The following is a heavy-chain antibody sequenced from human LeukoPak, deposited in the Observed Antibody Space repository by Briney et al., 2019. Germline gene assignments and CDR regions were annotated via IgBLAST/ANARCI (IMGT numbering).Heavy chain of an antibody. CDR2: INHSGST. V-gene: IGHV4-34*01. D-gene: IGHD3-10*01. Sequence: PSETLSLTCAVYGGSFSGYYWSWIRQPPGKGLEWIGEINHSGSTNYNPSLKSRVTISVDTSKNQFSLKLSSVTAADTAVYYCAGARGVNYYYYYYMDVWGKGTTVTVSS. CDR1: GGSFSGYY. CDR3: AGARGVNYYYYYYMDV. J-gene: IGHJ6*03.